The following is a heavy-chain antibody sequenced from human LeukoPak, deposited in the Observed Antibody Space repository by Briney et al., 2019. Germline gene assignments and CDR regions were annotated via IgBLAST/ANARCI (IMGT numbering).Heavy chain of an antibody. D-gene: IGHD6-19*01. Sequence: PSETLSLTCTVSGGSISSYYWSWIRQPPGKGLEWTGYISYSGSTNYNPSLKSRVTISVDTSKNQFSLKLSSVTAADTAVYYCARLHSGWYYFDYWGQGTLVTVST. CDR2: ISYSGST. V-gene: IGHV4-59*08. CDR3: ARLHSGWYYFDY. J-gene: IGHJ4*02. CDR1: GGSISSYY.